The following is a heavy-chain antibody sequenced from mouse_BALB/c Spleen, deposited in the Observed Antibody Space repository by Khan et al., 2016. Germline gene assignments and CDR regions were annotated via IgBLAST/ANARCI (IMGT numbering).Heavy chain of an antibody. Sequence: EVQLQESGPDLVKPSQSLSLTCTVTGYSITSGYSWHWLRQFPGNKLEWMVYIHYTGSPNYNPSLKSRISITRDTSRNQFFLQLNSVTTEDTATYYCGRTAMWYYFDYWGQGTTLTVSS. J-gene: IGHJ2*01. CDR1: GYSITSGYS. CDR2: IHYTGSP. CDR3: GRTAMWYYFDY. D-gene: IGHD1-1*02. V-gene: IGHV3-1*02.